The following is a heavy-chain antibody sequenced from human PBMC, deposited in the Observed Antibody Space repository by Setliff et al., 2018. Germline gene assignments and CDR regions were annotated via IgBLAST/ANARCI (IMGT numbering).Heavy chain of an antibody. CDR1: GGTFSNNA. Sequence: ASVKVSCKASGGTFSNNAIAWVRQAPGQGLEWMGRVIPMARSANYAQKFEGRVTITADESTNTAYMEVSGLRSEDTAVYYCARLNYGMPFHYYMDVWGEGTMVTVSS. CDR3: ARLNYGMPFHYYMDV. D-gene: IGHD3-16*01. CDR2: VIPMARSA. V-gene: IGHV1-69*11. J-gene: IGHJ6*03.